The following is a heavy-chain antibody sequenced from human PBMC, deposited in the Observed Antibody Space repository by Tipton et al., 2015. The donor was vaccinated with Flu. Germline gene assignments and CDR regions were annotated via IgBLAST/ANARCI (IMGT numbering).Heavy chain of an antibody. J-gene: IGHJ4*02. CDR1: GYSFTSYE. V-gene: IGHV1-18*01. D-gene: IGHD4-17*01. CDR2: ISGYNGNT. CDR3: ARKEENGAYVYFDY. Sequence: QLVQSGAEVKKPGASVKLSCKASGYSFTSYEITWVRQAPGQGLELVGGISGYNGNTKYTQKFQGRVTMTADTPTTTAFMELTSLTSADTAMYYCARKEENGAYVYFDYWGQGTLVTVSS.